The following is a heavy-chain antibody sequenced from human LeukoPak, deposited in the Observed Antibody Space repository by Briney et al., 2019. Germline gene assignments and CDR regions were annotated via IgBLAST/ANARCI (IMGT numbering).Heavy chain of an antibody. CDR3: AKDLDPMVQGDNVGYYFDY. Sequence: GGSLRLSCAASGFTFSSYAMSWVRQAPRKGLEWVSGISGSGGSTYYADSVKGRFTISRDNSKNTLYLQMNSLRAEDTAAYYSAKDLDPMVQGDNVGYYFDYWGQGTLVTVSS. D-gene: IGHD3-10*01. CDR1: GFTFSSYA. CDR2: ISGSGGST. V-gene: IGHV3-23*01. J-gene: IGHJ4*02.